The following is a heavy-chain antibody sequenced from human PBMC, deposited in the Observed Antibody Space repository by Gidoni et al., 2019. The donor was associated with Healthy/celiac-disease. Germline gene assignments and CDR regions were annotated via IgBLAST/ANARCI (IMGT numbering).Heavy chain of an antibody. CDR3: ARQGDSSGWSPKYYYYGMDV. CDR1: GYSFTSYW. Sequence: EVQLVQSGAEVKKPGESLKISCKGSGYSFTSYWIGWVRQMPGKGLEWMGIIYPGDSYSRYSPSFQGQVPISADKSISTAYLQWSSPKASDTAMYYCARQGDSSGWSPKYYYYGMDVWGQGTTVTVSS. V-gene: IGHV5-51*01. D-gene: IGHD6-19*01. J-gene: IGHJ6*02. CDR2: IYPGDSYS.